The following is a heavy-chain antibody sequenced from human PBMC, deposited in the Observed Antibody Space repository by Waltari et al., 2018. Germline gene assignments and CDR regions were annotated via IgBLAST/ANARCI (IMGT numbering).Heavy chain of an antibody. Sequence: QVQLVESGGGVVQPGRSLRLSCAASGFTFSSYGMHWVRQAPGKGLEWVAVIWYDGSNKYYADSVKGRFTISRDNAKNSLYLQMNSLRAEDTAVYYCARVGSGSYWVAFDIWGQGTMVTVSS. D-gene: IGHD3-10*01. CDR2: IWYDGSNK. CDR1: GFTFSSYG. CDR3: ARVGSGSYWVAFDI. V-gene: IGHV3-33*08. J-gene: IGHJ3*02.